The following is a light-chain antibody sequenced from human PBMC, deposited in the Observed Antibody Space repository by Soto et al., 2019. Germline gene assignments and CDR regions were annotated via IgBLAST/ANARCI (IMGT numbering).Light chain of an antibody. J-gene: IGLJ1*01. Sequence: QSALTQPASVSGSPGQSITISCTGTSSDVGGYIYVSWYQQNPGKAPKLIIYEVSYRPSGVANRFSGSKSGNTASLTISWLQDDDEDDYYCCSYTANSTFIFGTGTKLTVL. CDR3: CSYTANSTFI. CDR2: EVS. V-gene: IGLV2-14*01. CDR1: SSDVGGYIY.